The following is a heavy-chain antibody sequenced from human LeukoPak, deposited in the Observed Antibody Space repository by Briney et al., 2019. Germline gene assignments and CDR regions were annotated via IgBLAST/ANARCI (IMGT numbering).Heavy chain of an antibody. CDR1: GGTFSSYA. CDR2: IIPIFGTA. V-gene: IGHV1-69*13. CDR3: ARNHGFRSVNWFDP. D-gene: IGHD1-14*01. J-gene: IGHJ5*02. Sequence: SVKVSCKASGGTFSSYAISWVRQAPGQGLEWMGGIIPIFGTANYAQKFQGRVTITADESTSTAYMELSSLRSEDTAVYYCARNHGFRSVNWFDPWGQGTLVTVSS.